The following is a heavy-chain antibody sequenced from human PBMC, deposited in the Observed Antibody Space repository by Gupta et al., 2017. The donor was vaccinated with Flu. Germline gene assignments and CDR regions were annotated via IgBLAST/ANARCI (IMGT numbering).Heavy chain of an antibody. V-gene: IGHV3-9*01. CDR2: ISWDSGSI. Sequence: PGKGLEWVSSISWDSGSIGYADFVKGRFTISRDNAKNSLYLQINSLRPEDTALYYCAKVRSVAGFGSDAFDMWGQGTMVTVSS. CDR3: AKVRSVAGFGSDAFDM. J-gene: IGHJ3*02. D-gene: IGHD6-19*01.